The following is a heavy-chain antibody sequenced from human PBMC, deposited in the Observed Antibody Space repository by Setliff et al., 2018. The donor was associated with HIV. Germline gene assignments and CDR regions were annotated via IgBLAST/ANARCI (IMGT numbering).Heavy chain of an antibody. CDR3: ARDSRHDTSGYYYFDS. V-gene: IGHV4-31*03. Sequence: SETLSLTCTVSGGSINSGGFYWTWIRQHPKKGLEWIGYIYYSGSTYYNPSLKSRVTISVDTSKNQFSLELTSVTAADTAVYYCARDSRHDTSGYYYFDSWGQGTLVTVSS. CDR1: GGSINSGGFY. J-gene: IGHJ4*02. D-gene: IGHD3-22*01. CDR2: IYYSGST.